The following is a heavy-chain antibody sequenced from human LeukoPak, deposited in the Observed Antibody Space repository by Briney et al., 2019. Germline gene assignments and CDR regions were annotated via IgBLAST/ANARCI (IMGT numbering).Heavy chain of an antibody. CDR1: GFTFRNYA. V-gene: IGHV3-23*01. CDR2: ISDSGGNT. D-gene: IGHD3-16*01. J-gene: IGHJ4*02. Sequence: HPGGSLRLSCAASGFTFRNYAMSWVRKAPGKGLEWVSTISDSGGNTYYADSVRGRFTISRDNSKNTLSLQMNSLRVEDTALYYCAKDLGALTYGEGFWGQGTLVTVSS. CDR3: AKDLGALTYGEGF.